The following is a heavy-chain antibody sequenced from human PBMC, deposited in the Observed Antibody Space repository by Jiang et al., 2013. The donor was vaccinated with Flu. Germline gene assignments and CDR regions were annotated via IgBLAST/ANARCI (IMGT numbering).Heavy chain of an antibody. CDR3: ARDLGDTQSPRNDALNL. CDR2: WYDGTTS. J-gene: IGHJ3*01. D-gene: IGHD3-10*01. CDR1: IRLQKLW. Sequence: GGGVVQAWGVPETLLCSLWIRLQKLWRALGPPGSRQGAGVGGSLWYDGTTSYYLDSAKGRFTISRDNSQNTLYLQMNSLRVEDTAVYYCARDLGDTQSPRNDALNLWGQGTRVTVSS. V-gene: IGHV3-33*08.